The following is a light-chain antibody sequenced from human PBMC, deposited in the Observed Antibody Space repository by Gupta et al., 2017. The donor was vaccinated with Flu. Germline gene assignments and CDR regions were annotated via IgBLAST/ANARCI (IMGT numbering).Light chain of an antibody. J-gene: IGLJ3*02. Sequence: QSVLTQPPSVSGAPGQRVTISCTGSSSNIGAVYDVHWYQQVPGTAPKLLIYGNKNRPSGVPDRFSGSKSGASASLVITRRQAEDEANYYCQSYDSSLSGSMVFGGGTKLTVL. V-gene: IGLV1-40*01. CDR3: QSYDSSLSGSMV. CDR2: GNK. CDR1: SSNIGAVYD.